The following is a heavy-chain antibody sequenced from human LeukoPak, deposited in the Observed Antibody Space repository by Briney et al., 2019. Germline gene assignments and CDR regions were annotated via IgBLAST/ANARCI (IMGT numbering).Heavy chain of an antibody. V-gene: IGHV3-48*03. J-gene: IGHJ3*02. CDR2: ISSGGSTV. Sequence: PGGSLRLSCAASGFTFSSYEMNWVRQAPGKGLEWVSYISSGGSTVYYADSVKGRFTISRDNAKNSLYLQMNSLRAEDTAVYYCARVIIVGATGIWGQGTMATVSS. CDR1: GFTFSSYE. D-gene: IGHD1-26*01. CDR3: ARVIIVGATGI.